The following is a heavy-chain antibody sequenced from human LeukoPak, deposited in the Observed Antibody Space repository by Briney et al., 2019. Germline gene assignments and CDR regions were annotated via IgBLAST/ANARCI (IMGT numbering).Heavy chain of an antibody. CDR3: AKFDYGDY. V-gene: IGHV3-64*04. CDR2: ISSNGGST. CDR1: GFTFSSYA. Sequence: GSLRLSCSASGFTFSSYAMHWVRQAPGKGLEYVSAISSNGGSTYYADSVKGRLTISRDTSKNTLYLQMNSLRAEDTAVYHCAKFDYGDYWGQGTLVTVSS. J-gene: IGHJ4*02. D-gene: IGHD3-16*01.